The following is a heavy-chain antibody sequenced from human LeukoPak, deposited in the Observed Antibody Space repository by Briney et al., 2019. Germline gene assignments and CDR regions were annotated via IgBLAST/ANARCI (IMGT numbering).Heavy chain of an antibody. D-gene: IGHD4-11*01. V-gene: IGHV4-59*01. Sequence: SETLSLTCTVSGGSISSYCWSWIRQPPGKGLEWIGYIYYSGSTNYNPSLNSRVTISVDTSKNQFSLKLSSVTAADTAVYYCARWVVTTVSYDMDVWGKGTTVTVSS. CDR1: GGSISSYC. J-gene: IGHJ6*03. CDR2: IYYSGST. CDR3: ARWVVTTVSYDMDV.